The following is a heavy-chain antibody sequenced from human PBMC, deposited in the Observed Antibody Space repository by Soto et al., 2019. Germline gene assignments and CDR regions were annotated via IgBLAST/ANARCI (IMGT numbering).Heavy chain of an antibody. CDR3: ARDLYYSSGRYFDHDAFDI. D-gene: IGHD6-19*01. V-gene: IGHV1-18*01. J-gene: IGHJ3*02. CDR1: GYNFTSYG. Sequence: QVQLVQSGADVKKPGASVKVSCKASGYNFTSYGSSWVRQAPGQGLEWMGWISPHNDRTKYARRFQDRVIMTTETPTSTVYMELGSLRSDDTAVYYCARDLYYSSGRYFDHDAFDIWGQGTVVTVSS. CDR2: ISPHNDRT.